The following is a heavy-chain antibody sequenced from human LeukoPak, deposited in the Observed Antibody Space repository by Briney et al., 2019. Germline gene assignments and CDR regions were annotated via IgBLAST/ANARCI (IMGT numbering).Heavy chain of an antibody. CDR3: AKDKAAAGTGYYNYGMDV. CDR1: GFTFDDYA. CDR2: ISWNSGSI. Sequence: PGRSLRLSCAASGFTFDDYAMHWVRQAPGKGLEWVSGISWNSGSIGYADSVKGRFTISRDNAKNSLYLQMNSLRAEDTALYYCAKDKAAAGTGYYNYGMDVWGQGTTVTVSS. V-gene: IGHV3-9*01. J-gene: IGHJ6*02. D-gene: IGHD6-13*01.